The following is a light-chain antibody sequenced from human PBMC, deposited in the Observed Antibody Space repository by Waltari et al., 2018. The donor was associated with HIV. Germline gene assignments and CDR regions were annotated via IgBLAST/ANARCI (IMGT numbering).Light chain of an antibody. CDR2: EAS. CDR3: SSYTSDYTYV. Sequence: QSALTQPASVSGSPGQSITISCTGTSTDVGSYNLVSWYQQHPGKAPKLIIYEASKRPSGVSNRFSGSKSDNTASLTISGLQAEDEADYYCSSYTSDYTYVFGSGTEVTVL. CDR1: STDVGSYNL. J-gene: IGLJ1*01. V-gene: IGLV2-14*02.